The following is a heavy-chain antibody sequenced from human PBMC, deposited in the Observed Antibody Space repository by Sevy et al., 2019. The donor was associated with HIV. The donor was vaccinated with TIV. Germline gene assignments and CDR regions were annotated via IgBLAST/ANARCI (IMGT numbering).Heavy chain of an antibody. V-gene: IGHV4-59*01. D-gene: IGHD3-10*01. J-gene: IGHJ5*02. CDR1: GGYISTYY. CDR2: IYYNGNT. Sequence: SETLSLTCTLSGGYISTYYWSWIRQAPGKGLEWIGYIYYNGNTNYNPSLRSRVTISLGASKKEFFLRLSSVTAVDTAVYCRARKSSMLRDTRFDPWGQGTLVTVSS. CDR3: ARKSSMLRDTRFDP.